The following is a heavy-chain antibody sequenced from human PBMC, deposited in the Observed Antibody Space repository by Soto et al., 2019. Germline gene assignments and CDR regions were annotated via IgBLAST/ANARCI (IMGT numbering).Heavy chain of an antibody. V-gene: IGHV1-3*01. CDR3: ARQITAAGDYGMDV. CDR1: GYTFTSYA. Sequence: ASVKVSCKASGYTFTSYAMHWVRQAPGQRLEWMGWINAGNGNTKYSQKFQGRVTITRDTSASTAYMELSSLRSEDTAVYYCARQITAAGDYGMDVWGQGTTVTSP. J-gene: IGHJ6*02. CDR2: INAGNGNT. D-gene: IGHD2-21*02.